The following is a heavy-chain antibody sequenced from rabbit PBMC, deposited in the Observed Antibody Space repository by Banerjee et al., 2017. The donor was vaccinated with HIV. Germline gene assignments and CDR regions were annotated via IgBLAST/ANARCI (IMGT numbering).Heavy chain of an antibody. D-gene: IGHD4-1*01. Sequence: QEQLKETGGGLVQPGGSLTLSCKASGFDFSSYYMNWVRQAPGKGLEWIGTIYAGKGTTYYASWVNGRFTISKTSSTTVTLQMTSLTAADTATYFCARDLAGVIGWNFGLWGPGTLVTVS. CDR1: GFDFSSYYM. CDR2: IYAGKGTT. J-gene: IGHJ4*01. V-gene: IGHV1S45*01. CDR3: ARDLAGVIGWNFGL.